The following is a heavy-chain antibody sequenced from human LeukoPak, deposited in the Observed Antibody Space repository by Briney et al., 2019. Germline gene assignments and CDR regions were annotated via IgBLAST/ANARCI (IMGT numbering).Heavy chain of an antibody. CDR2: MNPNSGNT. CDR1: VYTFTSYD. J-gene: IGHJ6*02. Sequence: GASVKVSCKASVYTFTSYDINWVRQATGQGLEWMGWMNPNSGNTGYAQEFQGRVTMTRNTSISTAYMELSSLRSEDTAVYYCARAPVSLWFGVYYYYYGMDVWGQGTTVTVSS. CDR3: ARAPVSLWFGVYYYYYGMDV. D-gene: IGHD3-10*01. V-gene: IGHV1-8*01.